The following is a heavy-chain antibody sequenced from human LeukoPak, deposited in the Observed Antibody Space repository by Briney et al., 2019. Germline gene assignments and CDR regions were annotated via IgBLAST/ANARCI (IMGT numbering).Heavy chain of an antibody. Sequence: ASVKVSCKASGYTFTSYGISWVRQAPGQGLEWMGWISAYNGNTNYAQKLQGRVTMTTDTSTSTAYMELRSLRSDDTAVYYCARGSPLDYDFWCGYYWALFDYWAQGTLVTVSS. CDR1: GYTFTSYG. CDR2: ISAYNGNT. J-gene: IGHJ4*02. D-gene: IGHD3-3*01. CDR3: ARGSPLDYDFWCGYYWALFDY. V-gene: IGHV1-18*01.